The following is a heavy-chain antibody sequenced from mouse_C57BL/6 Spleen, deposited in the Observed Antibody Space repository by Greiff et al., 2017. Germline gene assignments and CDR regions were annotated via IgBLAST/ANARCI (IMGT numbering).Heavy chain of an antibody. CDR3: AGGSTHWYFDV. V-gene: IGHV5-16*01. CDR2: INYDGSST. Sequence: EVKLVESEGGLVQPGSSMKLSCTASGFTFSDYYMAWVRQVPEKGLEWVANINYDGSSTYYLDSLKSRFIISRDNAENILYLQMSSLKSEDTATYYCAGGSTHWYFDVWGTGTTVTVSS. CDR1: GFTFSDYY. D-gene: IGHD1-1*01. J-gene: IGHJ1*03.